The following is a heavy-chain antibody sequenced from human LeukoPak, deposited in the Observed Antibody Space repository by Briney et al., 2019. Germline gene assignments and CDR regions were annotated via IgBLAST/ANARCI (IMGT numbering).Heavy chain of an antibody. Sequence: GSLRLSCAASGFTFSSYSMNWVRQAPGKGLEGVSYISSSSTIYYADSVKGRFTISRDNSKNTLYLQMYSLRAEDTAIYYCVREISAAGYFDCWGQGTQVTVSS. J-gene: IGHJ4*02. V-gene: IGHV3-48*01. CDR1: GFTFSSYS. CDR3: VREISAAGYFDC. CDR2: ISSSSTI. D-gene: IGHD6-13*01.